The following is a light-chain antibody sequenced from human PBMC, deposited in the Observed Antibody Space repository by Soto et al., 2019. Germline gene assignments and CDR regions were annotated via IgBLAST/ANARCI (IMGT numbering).Light chain of an antibody. CDR1: QGISNY. J-gene: IGKJ2*01. CDR2: AAS. Sequence: DIQMTQSPSSLSAVGDRVTITCRASQGISNYLAWYQQKPGKVPKLLIYAASTLQSGVPSRFSGSGSGTDFTLTISSLQPRDVATYYCQKYDSAPYTFGQGTKLEIK. V-gene: IGKV1-27*01. CDR3: QKYDSAPYT.